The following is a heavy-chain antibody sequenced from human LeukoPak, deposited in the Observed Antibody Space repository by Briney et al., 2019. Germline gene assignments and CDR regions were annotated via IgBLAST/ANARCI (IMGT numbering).Heavy chain of an antibody. CDR3: ARDYYDNHYYFDY. Sequence: GGSLRLSCAASGFTFSDYYMSWIRQAPGKGLEWVSYISSSGSTIYHADSVKGRFTISRDNAKNSLYLQMNSLRAEDTAVYYCARDYYDNHYYFDYWGQGTLVTVSS. V-gene: IGHV3-11*01. D-gene: IGHD3-22*01. J-gene: IGHJ4*02. CDR2: ISSSGSTI. CDR1: GFTFSDYY.